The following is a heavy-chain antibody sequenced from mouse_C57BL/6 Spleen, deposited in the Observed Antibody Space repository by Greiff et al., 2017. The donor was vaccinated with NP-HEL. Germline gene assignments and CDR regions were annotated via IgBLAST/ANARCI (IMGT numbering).Heavy chain of an antibody. CDR3: ARGDFITTVVAWFAY. J-gene: IGHJ3*01. V-gene: IGHV1-72*01. Sequence: QVQLQQPGAELVKPGASVKLSCKASGYTFTSYWMHWVKQRPGRGLEWIGRIDPNSGGTKYNEKFKSKATLTVDKPSSTAYMQLSSLTSEDSAVYYCARGDFITTVVAWFAYWGQGTLVTVSA. CDR1: GYTFTSYW. D-gene: IGHD1-1*01. CDR2: IDPNSGGT.